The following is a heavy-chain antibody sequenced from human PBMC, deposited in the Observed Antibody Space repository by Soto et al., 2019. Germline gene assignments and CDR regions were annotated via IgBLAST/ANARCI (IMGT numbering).Heavy chain of an antibody. CDR3: VSDPFGEYPDN. J-gene: IGHJ4*02. CDR2: INNDGTVT. CDR1: GFTFRSHW. V-gene: IGHV3-74*01. D-gene: IGHD3-10*01. Sequence: EVRLAESGGGLVQPGGSLRLSCEGSGFTFRSHWMHWVRQVPGKGLVWVSHINNDGTVTSYADFVKGRFTISRVNAKNTLYLQMNSLKVEDTAVYHCVSDPFGEYPDNWGQGTLVTVSS.